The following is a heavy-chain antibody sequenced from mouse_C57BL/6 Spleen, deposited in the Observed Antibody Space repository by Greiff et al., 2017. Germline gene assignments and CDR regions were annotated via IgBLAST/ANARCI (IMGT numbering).Heavy chain of an antibody. CDR1: GFTFTDYG. V-gene: IGHV5-17*01. D-gene: IGHD1-1*01. J-gene: IGHJ4*01. CDR3: ARGSVAYAMDD. CDR2: LSSGSSTI. Sequence: EVMLVESGGGLVKPGGSLTLSCAASGFTFTDYGMHWVRQAPEKGLEWVAYLSSGSSTINSAAPVKGRFTISRGNAKNTLFLQMNRLRSEDTAMYYCARGSVAYAMDDWGKGTSVTVSS.